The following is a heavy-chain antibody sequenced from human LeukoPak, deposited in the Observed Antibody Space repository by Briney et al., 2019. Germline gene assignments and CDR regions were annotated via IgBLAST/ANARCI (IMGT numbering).Heavy chain of an antibody. J-gene: IGHJ4*02. CDR3: ARDRWGCTSTSCYDFGY. D-gene: IGHD2-2*01. CDR2: ISSGGVST. Sequence: GGSLRLSCAASGFTFSNYAMHWVRQAPGKGLEYVSAISSGGVSTYYANSVKGRFTISRDNSKNTLYLQMGSLRAGDMAVYYCARDRWGCTSTSCYDFGYWGQGTLVTVSS. V-gene: IGHV3-64*01. CDR1: GFTFSNYA.